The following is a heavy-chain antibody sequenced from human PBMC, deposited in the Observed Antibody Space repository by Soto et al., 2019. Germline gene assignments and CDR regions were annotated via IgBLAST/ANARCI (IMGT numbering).Heavy chain of an antibody. V-gene: IGHV1-69*02. Sequence: QVQLVQSGTEVKKPGSSVKVSCKASGGTFRNYPINWVRQAPGQGLEWMGSIFPLTDIPDYAQNFQARLTISADKSTSTAYMELSSLTSDDTGMYFCARGPLVVLNYFESWGQGTLVTVSP. CDR3: ARGPLVVLNYFES. CDR1: GGTFRNYP. J-gene: IGHJ4*02. CDR2: IFPLTDIP.